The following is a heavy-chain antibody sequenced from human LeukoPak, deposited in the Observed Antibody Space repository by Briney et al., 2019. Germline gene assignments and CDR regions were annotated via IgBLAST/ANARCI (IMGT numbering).Heavy chain of an antibody. CDR3: AREAPYGDYVNNWFDP. J-gene: IGHJ5*02. D-gene: IGHD4-17*01. CDR1: GGSISSYY. V-gene: IGHV4-4*07. Sequence: PSETLSLTCTVSGGSISSYYWSWIRQPPGKGLEWIGRIYTSGTTHYNPSLKSRVTMSVDTSKNQFSLKLSSVTAADTAVYYCAREAPYGDYVNNWFDPWGQGTLVTVSS. CDR2: IYTSGTT.